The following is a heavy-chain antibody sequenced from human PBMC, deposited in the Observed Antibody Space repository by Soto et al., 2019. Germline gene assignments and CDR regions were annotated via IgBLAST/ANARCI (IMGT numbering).Heavy chain of an antibody. D-gene: IGHD3-10*01. J-gene: IGHJ6*02. CDR2: IYYTGMT. CDR1: GGSVRGYY. CDR3: ARVDHYYYYYGMDV. Sequence: PSETLSLTCTVSGGSVRGYYWTWIRQPPGKGLEWIGYIYYTGMTKYNPSLKSRVAISVDTSENQFSLKLSSVTAADTAVYYCARVDHYYYYYGMDVWGQGTTVTVS. V-gene: IGHV4-59*02.